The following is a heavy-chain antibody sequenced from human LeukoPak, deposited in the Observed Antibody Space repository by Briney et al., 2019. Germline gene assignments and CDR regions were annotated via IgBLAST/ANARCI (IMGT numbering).Heavy chain of an antibody. V-gene: IGHV1-18*04. CDR1: GYIFDTYA. D-gene: IGHD2-15*01. CDR3: ARVWTVAGRDWFDP. Sequence: GASVKVSCKASGYIFDTYAISWVRQAPGQGLEWMGWISAYNGNTNYAQKFQGRVTMTTDTSTSTAYMEFRSLRSDDTAVYYCARVWTVAGRDWFDPWGQGTLVTVSS. CDR2: ISAYNGNT. J-gene: IGHJ5*02.